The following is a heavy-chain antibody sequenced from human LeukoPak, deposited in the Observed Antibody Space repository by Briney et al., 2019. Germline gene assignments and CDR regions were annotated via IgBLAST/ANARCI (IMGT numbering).Heavy chain of an antibody. Sequence: PGRSLRLSCAASGFTFSSYGMHWVRQAPGKGLEWVAVIWYDGRNKYYADSVRGRFTISRDNSKNTLYLQMNSLRAEDTALYYCARLPDYWGQGTLVTVSS. CDR2: IWYDGRNK. CDR1: GFTFSSYG. J-gene: IGHJ4*02. V-gene: IGHV3-33*01. CDR3: ARLPDY.